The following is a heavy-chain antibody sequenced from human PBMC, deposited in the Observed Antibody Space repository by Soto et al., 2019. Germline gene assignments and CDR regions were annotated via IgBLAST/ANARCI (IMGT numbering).Heavy chain of an antibody. V-gene: IGHV3-23*01. Sequence: EVQLLESGGDLVQPGGSLRLSCAASGFTFNIYAMTWVRQAPGKGLEWVSAISRYGDVTYYADSVEGRFTISRDNAKNSLYLQINSLRAEDMAVYYCAKDRYLDHDSRGYLFDNWGQGTLVTVSS. J-gene: IGHJ4*02. CDR1: GFTFNIYA. CDR2: ISRYGDVT. D-gene: IGHD3-22*01. CDR3: AKDRYLDHDSRGYLFDN.